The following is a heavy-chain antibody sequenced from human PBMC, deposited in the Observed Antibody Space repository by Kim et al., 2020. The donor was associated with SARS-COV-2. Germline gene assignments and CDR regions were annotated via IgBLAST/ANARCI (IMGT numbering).Heavy chain of an antibody. CDR3: ARLYRGPWRFDF. CDR1: GGSITSYY. D-gene: IGHD3-10*01. CDR2: FHHSGDT. Sequence: SETLSLTCTVSGGSITSYYWSWVRQSPGKGPEWIGYFHHSGDTKYNPSLNSRVAISVDTSKNQFSLKLSSVTATDTAVYYCARLYRGPWRFDFWGQGTLATVSS. V-gene: IGHV4-59*08. J-gene: IGHJ4*02.